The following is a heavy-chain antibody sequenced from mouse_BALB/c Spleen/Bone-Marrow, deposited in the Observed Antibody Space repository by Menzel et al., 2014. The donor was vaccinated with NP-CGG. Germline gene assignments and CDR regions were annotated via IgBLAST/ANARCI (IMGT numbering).Heavy chain of an antibody. CDR2: IDPSDSKT. D-gene: IGHD2-1*01. CDR3: ARSGGNYVAWFVY. Sequence: VQLQQSGAEVVKPGAPVKLSCKASGYTFTRYWMHWVRQRPGRGLEWIGKIDPSDSKTHYNHEFKDKATLTVDKSSSTAYIQLSSLTSEDSAVYFCARSGGNYVAWFVYWGQGTLVTISP. CDR1: GYTFTRYW. V-gene: IGHV1-69*02. J-gene: IGHJ3*01.